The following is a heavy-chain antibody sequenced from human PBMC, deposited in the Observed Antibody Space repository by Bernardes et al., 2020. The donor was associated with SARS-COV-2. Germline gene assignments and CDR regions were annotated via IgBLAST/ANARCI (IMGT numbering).Heavy chain of an antibody. J-gene: IGHJ4*02. V-gene: IGHV3-23*01. CDR1: GFTFTKYD. CDR3: AKDDDRPLFGAPGFDS. Sequence: GGSLRLSCAASGFTFTKYDMSWVRQAPGKGLEWVSAISGSGNTTYYADSVKGRFTISRDNSKNTLFLQMDSLRAEDTAVYYCAKDDDRPLFGAPGFDSWGQGTLVTVSS. D-gene: IGHD3-16*01. CDR2: ISGSGNTT.